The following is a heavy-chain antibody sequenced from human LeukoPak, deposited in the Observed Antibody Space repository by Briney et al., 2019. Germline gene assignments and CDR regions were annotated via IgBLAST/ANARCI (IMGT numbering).Heavy chain of an antibody. CDR2: ISSDGSYK. V-gene: IGHV3-30*04. J-gene: IGHJ4*02. D-gene: IGHD5-18*01. Sequence: PGGSLRLSCAASGFTFSSHALHWVRQAPGKGLEWVAVISSDGSYKYYADSVKGRFTISRDNSKNTLYLQMNSLIPEDTVVYYCARQYISGQWYFDYWGQGTLVTVSS. CDR3: ARQYISGQWYFDY. CDR1: GFTFSSHA.